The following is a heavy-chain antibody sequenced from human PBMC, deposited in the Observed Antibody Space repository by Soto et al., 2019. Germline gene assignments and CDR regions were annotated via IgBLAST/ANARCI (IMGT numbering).Heavy chain of an antibody. D-gene: IGHD2-2*01. V-gene: IGHV4-34*01. Sequence: PSETLSLTCAVYGGSFSGYYWSWIRQPPGKGLEWIGEINHSGSTNYNPSLKSRVTISVDTSKNQFSLKLSSVTAADTAVYYCAREVSGVPAAMPGYDFDYWGQGTLVTVSS. J-gene: IGHJ4*02. CDR2: INHSGST. CDR1: GGSFSGYY. CDR3: AREVSGVPAAMPGYDFDY.